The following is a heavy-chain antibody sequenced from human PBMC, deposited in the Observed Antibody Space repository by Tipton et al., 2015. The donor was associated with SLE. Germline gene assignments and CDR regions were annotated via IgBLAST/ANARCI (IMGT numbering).Heavy chain of an antibody. V-gene: IGHV3-7*01. CDR2: IKQDGSEK. CDR1: GFTFSSYW. CDR3: PGELSLGMDI. Sequence: QLVQSGGGLVKPGGSLRLSCAASGFTFSSYWMSWVRQAPGKGLEWVANIKQDGSEKYYVDSVKGRFTISRDNAKNSLYLQMNSLGAEDTAVYYCPGELSLGMDIWGQGTMVTVSS. J-gene: IGHJ3*02. D-gene: IGHD2-15*01.